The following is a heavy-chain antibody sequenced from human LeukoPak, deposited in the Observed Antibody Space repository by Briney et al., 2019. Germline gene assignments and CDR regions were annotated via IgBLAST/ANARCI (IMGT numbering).Heavy chain of an antibody. D-gene: IGHD3-10*01. CDR3: ARSSPYTGYFDY. V-gene: IGHV4-31*03. CDR1: GGSISSGGYY. CDR2: IYYSGST. Sequence: SETLSLTCTVSGGSISSGGYYWSWIRQHPGKGLEWIGYIYYSGSTYYNPSLKSRVTISVDTSKNQFSLKLSSVTAADTAVYYCARSSPYTGYFDYWGQGTLVTVSS. J-gene: IGHJ4*02.